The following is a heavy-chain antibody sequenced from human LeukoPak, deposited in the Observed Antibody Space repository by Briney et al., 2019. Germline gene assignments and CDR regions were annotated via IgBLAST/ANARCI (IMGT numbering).Heavy chain of an antibody. CDR2: IYTSGST. Sequence: SQTLSLTCTVSGGPISSGSYYWSWIRQPAGKGLEWIGRIYTSGSTNYNPSLKSRVTISVDTSKSQFSLKLSSVTAADTAVYYCARDWDTAMVWWFDPWGQGTLVTVSS. CDR1: GGPISSGSYY. J-gene: IGHJ5*02. D-gene: IGHD5-18*01. V-gene: IGHV4-61*02. CDR3: ARDWDTAMVWWFDP.